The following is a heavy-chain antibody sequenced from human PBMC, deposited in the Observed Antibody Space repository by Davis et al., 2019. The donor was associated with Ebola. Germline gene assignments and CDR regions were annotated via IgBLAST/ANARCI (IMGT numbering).Heavy chain of an antibody. CDR2: ISSSGSTI. J-gene: IGHJ6*02. CDR1: GFTFSDYY. CDR3: ARRLYSSSWYGDYYYYGMDV. D-gene: IGHD6-13*01. V-gene: IGHV3-11*01. Sequence: PGGSLRLSCAASGFTFSDYYMSWIRQAPGKGLEWVSYISSSGSTIYYADSVKGRFTISRDNAKNSLYLQMNSLRAEDTALYYCARRLYSSSWYGDYYYYGMDVWGQGTTVTVSS.